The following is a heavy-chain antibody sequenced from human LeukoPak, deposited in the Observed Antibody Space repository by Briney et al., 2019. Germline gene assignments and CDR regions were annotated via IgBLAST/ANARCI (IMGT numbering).Heavy chain of an antibody. CDR1: GYTFTGYY. CDR2: INPNSGGT. Sequence: GASVKVSCKASGYTFTGYYMHWVRQAPGQGLEWMGWINPNSGGTNYAQKFQGRVTMTRDTSISTAYMELSRLRSDDTAVYYCARDTAMVTLNYMDVWGKGTTVTVSS. CDR3: ARDTAMVTLNYMDV. J-gene: IGHJ6*03. V-gene: IGHV1-2*02. D-gene: IGHD5-18*01.